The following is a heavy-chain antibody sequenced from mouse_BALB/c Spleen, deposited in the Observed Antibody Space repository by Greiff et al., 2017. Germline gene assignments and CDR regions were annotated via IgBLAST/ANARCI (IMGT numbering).Heavy chain of an antibody. D-gene: IGHD3-1*01. Sequence: DVMLVESGGGLVQPGGSLKLSCAASGFTFSSYGMSWVRQTPDKRLELVATINSNGGSTYYPDSVKGRFTISRDNAKNTLYLQMSSLKSEDTAMYYCARGAARATPFDYWGQGTTLTVSS. V-gene: IGHV5-6-3*01. CDR1: GFTFSSYG. J-gene: IGHJ2*01. CDR3: ARGAARATPFDY. CDR2: INSNGGST.